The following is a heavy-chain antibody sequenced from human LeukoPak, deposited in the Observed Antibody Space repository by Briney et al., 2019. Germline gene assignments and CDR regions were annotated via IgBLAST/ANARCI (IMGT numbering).Heavy chain of an antibody. Sequence: ASVKVSCKVSGYTLTELSMHWVRQAPGQGLEWMGWINPNSGGTNYAQKFQGRVTMTRDTSISTAYMELSRLRSDDTAVYYCARDLGYSYGYVNWGQGTLVTVSS. D-gene: IGHD5-18*01. CDR3: ARDLGYSYGYVN. V-gene: IGHV1-2*02. CDR1: GYTLTELS. J-gene: IGHJ4*02. CDR2: INPNSGGT.